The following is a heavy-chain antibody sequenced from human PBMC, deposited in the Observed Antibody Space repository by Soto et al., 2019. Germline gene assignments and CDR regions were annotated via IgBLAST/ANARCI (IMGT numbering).Heavy chain of an antibody. Sequence: QLQLQESGPGLVKPSETLSLTCTVSGGSISSSSYYWGWIRQPPGKGREWIGSIYYSGSTYYNPSLKSRVTISVDPSKNQFSLKLSSVTAADTAVYYCARFITMIVGNFDLWGRGTLVTVSS. CDR3: ARFITMIVGNFDL. J-gene: IGHJ2*01. V-gene: IGHV4-39*01. CDR2: IYYSGST. D-gene: IGHD3-22*01. CDR1: GGSISSSSYY.